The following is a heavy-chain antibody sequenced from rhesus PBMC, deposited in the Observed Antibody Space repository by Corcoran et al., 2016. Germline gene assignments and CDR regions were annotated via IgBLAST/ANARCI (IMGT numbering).Heavy chain of an antibody. Sequence: QLQLQESGPGLVKPSETLSLTCAVSGGSIRSGDGRSWIRQPPGKGPVGNGNVCGSVADPYSHPYLKCSVTISKDPSKNQFALKLSSVTAADTAVYYCARRVGSGWFGYWGQGVLVTVSS. CDR3: ARRVGSGWFGY. CDR1: GGSIRSGDG. D-gene: IGHD6-31*01. V-gene: IGHV4-127*01. CDR2: VCGSVADP. J-gene: IGHJ4*01.